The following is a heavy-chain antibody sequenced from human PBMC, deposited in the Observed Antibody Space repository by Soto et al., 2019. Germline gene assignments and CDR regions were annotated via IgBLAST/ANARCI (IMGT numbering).Heavy chain of an antibody. CDR1: GFTFSSYA. V-gene: IGHV3-30-3*01. Sequence: GSLRLSCAASGFTFSSYAMHWVRQAPGKGLEWVAVISYDGSNKYYAYSVKGRFTISRDNSKNTLYLQMNSLRAEDTAVYYCARDPTLVSFWELVPGPSNWFDPWGQGTLVTVAS. CDR3: ARDPTLVSFWELVPGPSNWFDP. D-gene: IGHD3-10*01. J-gene: IGHJ5*02. CDR2: ISYDGSNK.